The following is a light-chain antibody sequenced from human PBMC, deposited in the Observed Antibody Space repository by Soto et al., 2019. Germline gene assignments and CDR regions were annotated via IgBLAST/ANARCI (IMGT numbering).Light chain of an antibody. V-gene: IGKV1-33*01. CDR1: RDIGNY. J-gene: IGKJ3*01. CDR2: HAS. Sequence: DIQMTQSPSPLSASVGDRVTISCQASRDIGNYLNWYQQRPGKAPKLLIYHASTLEAGVPPRFSGSGSGTDYTFTISRLQPEDVATYFCQQYDNLPFTFGPGTKVDLK. CDR3: QQYDNLPFT.